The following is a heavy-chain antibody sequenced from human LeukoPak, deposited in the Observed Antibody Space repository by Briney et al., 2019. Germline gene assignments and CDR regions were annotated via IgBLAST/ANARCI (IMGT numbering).Heavy chain of an antibody. CDR3: ARGSYSGYDPSLGY. J-gene: IGHJ4*02. V-gene: IGHV3-11*01. CDR2: ISSSGSTR. D-gene: IGHD5-12*01. Sequence: GGSLRLSCATSGFIFSNYYMSWIRQAPGKGLEWVSYISSSGSTRYYADSVKGRFTISRDNAKNSLYLQMNSLRAEDTAVYYCARGSYSGYDPSLGYWGQGTLVTVSS. CDR1: GFIFSNYY.